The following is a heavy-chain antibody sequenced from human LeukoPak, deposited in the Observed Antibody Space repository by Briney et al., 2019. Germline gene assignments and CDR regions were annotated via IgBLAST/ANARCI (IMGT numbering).Heavy chain of an antibody. V-gene: IGHV3-74*01. J-gene: IGHJ4*02. Sequence: GGSLRLSCAASGFDFSSSWMHWVRRAPGQGLVWVSRIKGDGISTNYADSVEGRFTISRDIAKNTLYLQMNSLRAEDTGVYYCAKDHYWSIDYWGRGTLVTVSS. D-gene: IGHD3-3*01. CDR1: GFDFSSSW. CDR3: AKDHYWSIDY. CDR2: IKGDGIST.